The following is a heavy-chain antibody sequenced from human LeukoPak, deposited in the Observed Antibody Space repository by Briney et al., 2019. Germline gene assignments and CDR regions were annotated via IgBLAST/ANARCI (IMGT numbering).Heavy chain of an antibody. CDR1: GFPFSSYG. Sequence: GRSLRLSCAASGFPFSSYGIHWVRQAPGKGLEWVAVITYDGSNGYFADSVKGRFTISRDNSRNTLSLQMNSLRTEDTAVYYCAKRATGDALDIWGRGTMVTVSS. CDR2: ITYDGSNG. D-gene: IGHD5-12*01. V-gene: IGHV3-30*18. CDR3: AKRATGDALDI. J-gene: IGHJ3*02.